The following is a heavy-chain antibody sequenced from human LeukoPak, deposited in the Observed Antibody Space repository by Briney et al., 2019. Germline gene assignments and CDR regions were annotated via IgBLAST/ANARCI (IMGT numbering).Heavy chain of an antibody. D-gene: IGHD6-19*01. V-gene: IGHV4-59*12. CDR2: IYYSGST. J-gene: IGHJ4*02. Sequence: SETLSLTCTVSGGSISSYFWSWIRQPPGKGLEWIGYIYYSGSTNYNPSLKSRVTISVDTSKNQFSLKLSSVTPEDTAVYYCAQSVYSSGWYRPFGGFDYWGQGTLVTVSS. CDR1: GGSISSYF. CDR3: AQSVYSSGWYRPFGGFDY.